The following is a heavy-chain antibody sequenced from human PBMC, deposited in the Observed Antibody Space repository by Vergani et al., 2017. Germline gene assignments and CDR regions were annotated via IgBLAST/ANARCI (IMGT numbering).Heavy chain of an antibody. CDR3: ARAFVWGRPDDPGWFDP. V-gene: IGHV1-2*02. D-gene: IGHD3-16*01. Sequence: QVQLVQSGAEVKKPGASVKVSCKASGYTFTGYYMHWVRQAPGQGLEWMGWINPNSGGTNYAQKFQGRVTMTRDTSISTAYMWRSRLRSDDTAVYYCARAFVWGRPDDPGWFDPWGQGTLVTVSS. CDR2: INPNSGGT. J-gene: IGHJ5*02. CDR1: GYTFTGYY.